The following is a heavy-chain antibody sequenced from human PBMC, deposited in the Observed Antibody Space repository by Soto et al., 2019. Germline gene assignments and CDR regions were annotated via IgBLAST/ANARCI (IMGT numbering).Heavy chain of an antibody. CDR3: ARAVASHYFDY. D-gene: IGHD6-19*01. J-gene: IGHJ4*02. CDR2: IYHSGST. V-gene: IGHV4-4*02. Sequence: QVQLQESGPGLVKPSGTLSLTCAVSGDSISSSNWWSWVRQPPGKGLEWIGEIYHSGSTNYNPSLKSRVTKSVDKSKNQFSLKLDSVTAADTAVYYCARAVASHYFDYWGQGTLVTVSS. CDR1: GDSISSSNW.